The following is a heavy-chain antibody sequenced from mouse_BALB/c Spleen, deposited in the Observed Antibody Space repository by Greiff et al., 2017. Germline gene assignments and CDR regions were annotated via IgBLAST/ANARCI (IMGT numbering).Heavy chain of an antibody. CDR1: GYTFTSYV. V-gene: IGHV1-14*01. CDR2: INPYNDGT. Sequence: EVQLVESGPELVKPGASVKMSCKASGYTFTSYVMHWVKQKPGQGLEWIGYINPYNDGTKYNEKFKGKATLTSDKSSSTAYMELSSLTSEDSAVYYCARGPLIYYDYDGAMDYWGQGTSVTVSS. J-gene: IGHJ4*01. CDR3: ARGPLIYYDYDGAMDY. D-gene: IGHD2-4*01.